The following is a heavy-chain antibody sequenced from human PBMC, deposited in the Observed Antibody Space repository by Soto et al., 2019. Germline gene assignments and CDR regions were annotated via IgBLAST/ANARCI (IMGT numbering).Heavy chain of an antibody. CDR3: AREYAFLEWLLKENYYYYGMDV. CDR2: IKQDGSET. D-gene: IGHD3-3*02. V-gene: IGHV3-7*01. Sequence: PGGSLRLSCAASGFTFSSYWMPWVRQAPGKGLEWVANIKQDGSETYYVDSVKGRFTISRDNAKNSLYLQMNSLRAEDSAVYYCAREYAFLEWLLKENYYYYGMDVWGQGTTVTVTS. J-gene: IGHJ6*02. CDR1: GFTFSSYW.